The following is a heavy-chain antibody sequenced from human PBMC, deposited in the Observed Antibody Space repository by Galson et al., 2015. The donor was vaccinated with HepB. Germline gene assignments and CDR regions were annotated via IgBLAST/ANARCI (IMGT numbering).Heavy chain of an antibody. CDR3: ARSSGWTSDY. CDR2: IEQDGTEI. J-gene: IGHJ4*02. Sequence: LRLSCAASGFTFSSHWMTWVRQAPGRGLELVGNIEQDGTEINYVDSVKGRFTISRDNAKSSLYLQMNSLRVEDTAVYYCARSSGWTSDYWGQGTLVTVSS. CDR1: GFTFSSHW. V-gene: IGHV3-7*03. D-gene: IGHD6-19*01.